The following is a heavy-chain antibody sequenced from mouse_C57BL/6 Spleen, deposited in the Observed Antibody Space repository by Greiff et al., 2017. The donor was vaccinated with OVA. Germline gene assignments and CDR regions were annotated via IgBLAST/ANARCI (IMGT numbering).Heavy chain of an antibody. CDR2: IDPSDSYI. CDR1: GYTFTSYW. CDR3: AAYYNYGGREGALDY. Sequence: QVQLQQPGAELVMPGASVKLSCKASGYTFTSYWMHWVKQRPGQGLEWIGEIDPSDSYINYNQKFKGKATLTVDKSSSTAYMQLSSLTSEDSAVYYCAAYYNYGGREGALDYWGQGTSVTVSA. J-gene: IGHJ4*01. D-gene: IGHD1-1*02. V-gene: IGHV1-69*01.